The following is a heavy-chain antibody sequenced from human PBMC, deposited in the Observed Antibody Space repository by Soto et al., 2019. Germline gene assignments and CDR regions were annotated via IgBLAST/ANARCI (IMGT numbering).Heavy chain of an antibody. CDR2: INGGTGRT. D-gene: IGHD1-1*01. Sequence: ASVKVSCKASGYTFTTHAMHWVRQAPGQRLEWMGWINGGTGRTKHSQRFQGRVNITRDTSASTAYMELSSLRSEDTAVYYCARGKGMEENYYYYGLDIWGQGTTVTVS. V-gene: IGHV1-3*01. CDR3: ARGKGMEENYYYYGLDI. CDR1: GYTFTTHA. J-gene: IGHJ6*01.